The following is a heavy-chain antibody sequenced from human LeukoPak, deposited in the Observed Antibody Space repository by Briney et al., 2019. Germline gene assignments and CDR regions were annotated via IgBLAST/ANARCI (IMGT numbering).Heavy chain of an antibody. CDR1: GGSISSSNW. D-gene: IGHD2-21*02. CDR3: ARQLAYCGGDCYFY. CDR2: IYHSGST. V-gene: IGHV4-4*02. J-gene: IGHJ4*02. Sequence: PSETLSLTCAVSGGSISSSNWWTWVRQPPGKEVEWIGEIYHSGSTNYNPSLKSRVTISVDKSKNQFSLKLSSVTAADTAVYYCARQLAYCGGDCYFYWGQGTLVTVSS.